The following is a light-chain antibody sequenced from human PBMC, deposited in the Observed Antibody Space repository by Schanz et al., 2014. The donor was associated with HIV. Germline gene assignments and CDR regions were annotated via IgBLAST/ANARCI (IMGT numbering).Light chain of an antibody. Sequence: QSALTQPASVSASPGRSITISCTGTGSDIGGYNFVSWYQQCPGKAPKLVIFDVNNRPSGVSNRFSGSKSGNTASLTISGLQAEDEADYYCSSYAGNNNGVFGGGTKLTVL. CDR1: GSDIGGYNF. CDR3: SSYAGNNNGV. J-gene: IGLJ3*02. CDR2: DVN. V-gene: IGLV2-14*03.